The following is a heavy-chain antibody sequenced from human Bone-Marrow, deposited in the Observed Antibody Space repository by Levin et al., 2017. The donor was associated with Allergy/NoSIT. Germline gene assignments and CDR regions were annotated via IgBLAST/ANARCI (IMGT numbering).Heavy chain of an antibody. J-gene: IGHJ4*02. CDR2: IRSKAYGGTT. CDR1: GFTFGDYA. D-gene: IGHD3-22*01. Sequence: GGSLRLSCTASGFTFGDYAMSWFRQAPGKGLEWVGFIRSKAYGGTTEYAASVKGRFTISRDDSKSIAYLQMNSLKTEDTAVYYCTRRTYYYDSSGYWPGYFDYWGQGTLVTVSS. CDR3: TRRTYYYDSSGYWPGYFDY. V-gene: IGHV3-49*03.